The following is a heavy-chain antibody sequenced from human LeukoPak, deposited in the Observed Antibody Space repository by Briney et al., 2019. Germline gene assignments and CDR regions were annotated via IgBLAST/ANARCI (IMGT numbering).Heavy chain of an antibody. CDR2: IYTIGST. Sequence: PSETLSLTCTVSGGSISSGSYYWSWIRQPAGKGLEWIGHIYTIGSTNYNPSLKSRVTISVDTSKNLFSLRLSSVTAADTAVYYCASPYYYDFSRIDYWGQGTLVTVSS. J-gene: IGHJ4*02. CDR1: GGSISSGSYY. D-gene: IGHD3-22*01. V-gene: IGHV4-61*09. CDR3: ASPYYYDFSRIDY.